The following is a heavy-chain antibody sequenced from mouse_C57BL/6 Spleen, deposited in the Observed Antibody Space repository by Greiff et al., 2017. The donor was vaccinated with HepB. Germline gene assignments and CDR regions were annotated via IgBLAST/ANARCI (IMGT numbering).Heavy chain of an antibody. J-gene: IGHJ2*01. CDR1: GYTFTDHT. CDR3: AREGANWDVYFDY. D-gene: IGHD4-1*01. V-gene: IGHV1-78*01. Sequence: VQLQQSDAELVKPGASVKISCKVSGYTFTDHTIHWMKQRPEQGLEWIGYIYPRDGSTKYNEKFKGKATLTADKSSSTAYMQLNSLTSEDSAVYCCAREGANWDVYFDYWGQGTTLTVSS. CDR2: IYPRDGST.